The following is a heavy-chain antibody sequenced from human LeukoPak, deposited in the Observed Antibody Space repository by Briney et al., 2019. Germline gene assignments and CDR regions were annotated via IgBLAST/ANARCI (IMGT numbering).Heavy chain of an antibody. CDR2: INPNSGGT. CDR1: GYTFTGYY. CDR3: ARVAAAGTRYYYYMDV. Sequence: ASVKVSCKASGYTFTGYYMHWERQAPGQGLEWMGWINPNSGGTNYAQKFQGRVTMTRDTSISTAYMELSRLRSDDTAVYYCARVAAAGTRYYYYMDVWGKGTTVTVSS. J-gene: IGHJ6*03. V-gene: IGHV1-2*02. D-gene: IGHD6-13*01.